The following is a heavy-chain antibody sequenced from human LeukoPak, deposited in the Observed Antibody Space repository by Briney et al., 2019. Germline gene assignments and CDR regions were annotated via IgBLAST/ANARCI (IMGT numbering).Heavy chain of an antibody. J-gene: IGHJ4*02. V-gene: IGHV4-4*07. Sequence: SETLSLTCIISGGSIGPYYWSWIRQAAGKGPEWIGRIYTTGTADYNPSLKSRVTISVDTSKNQFSLKLSSVTAADTAVYYCARGAAGTREGKGEDYWGQGTLVTVSS. CDR1: GGSIGPYY. CDR2: IYTTGTA. D-gene: IGHD6-19*01. CDR3: ARGAAGTREGKGEDY.